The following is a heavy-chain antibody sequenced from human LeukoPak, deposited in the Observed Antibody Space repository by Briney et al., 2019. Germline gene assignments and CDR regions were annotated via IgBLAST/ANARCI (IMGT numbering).Heavy chain of an antibody. CDR1: GYTFTGHY. CDR2: INPNSGGT. CDR3: AREFWETYYESSGAFDY. V-gene: IGHV1-2*02. J-gene: IGHJ4*02. D-gene: IGHD3-22*01. Sequence: ASVKVSCQASGYTFTGHYMHWVRQAPAQGREWMGWINPNSGGTNYAQKFQGRVTMTRDTSISTAYMELSRLRSDDTAVYYCAREFWETYYESSGAFDYWGQGTLVTVSS.